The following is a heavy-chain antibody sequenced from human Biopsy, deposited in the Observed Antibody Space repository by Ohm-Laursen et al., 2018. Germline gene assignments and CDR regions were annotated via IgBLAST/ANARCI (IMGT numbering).Heavy chain of an antibody. CDR2: IYSSGGS. CDR1: GGSTNDYF. J-gene: IGHJ2*01. V-gene: IGHV4-4*07. CDR3: ARTPGKAVAGRFLDL. D-gene: IGHD6-19*01. Sequence: SDTLSLTWSVSGGSTNDYFWSWIRQPPGETLEWIGRIYSSGGSSYNPSLKSRISMSMDTSNNQFSLTLTSVTAADTAVYYCARTPGKAVAGRFLDLWGRGTLVTVSS.